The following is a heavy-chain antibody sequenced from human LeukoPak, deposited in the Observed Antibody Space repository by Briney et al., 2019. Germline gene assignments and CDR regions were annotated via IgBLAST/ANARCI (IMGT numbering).Heavy chain of an antibody. CDR1: GYTFTSYD. V-gene: IGHV1-8*01. J-gene: IGHJ5*02. Sequence: ASVKVSCKASGYTFTSYDINWVRQATGQGLEWMGWMNPNSGNTGYAQKFQGRVTITTDESTSTAYMELSSLRSEDTAVYYCARDSYGENWFDPWGQGTLVTVSS. D-gene: IGHD4-17*01. CDR2: MNPNSGNT. CDR3: ARDSYGENWFDP.